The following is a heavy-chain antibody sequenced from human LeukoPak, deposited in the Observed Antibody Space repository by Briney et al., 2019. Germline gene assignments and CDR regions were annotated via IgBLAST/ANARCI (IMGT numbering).Heavy chain of an antibody. CDR3: ARDKPGYSSSWYAYYFDY. CDR2: ISAYNGNT. J-gene: IGHJ4*02. Sequence: ASVKVSCKASGYTFTSYGISWVRQAPGQGLEWMGWISAYNGNTNYAQKLQGRVTMTTDTSTSTAYMELRSLRSDDTAVYYCARDKPGYSSSWYAYYFDYWGQGTLATVSS. V-gene: IGHV1-18*01. D-gene: IGHD6-13*01. CDR1: GYTFTSYG.